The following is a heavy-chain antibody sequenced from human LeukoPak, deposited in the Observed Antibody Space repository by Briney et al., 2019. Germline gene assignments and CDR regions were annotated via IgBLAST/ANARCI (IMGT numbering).Heavy chain of an antibody. V-gene: IGHV1-2*04. Sequence: ASVKVSCKASGYTFTGYYMHWLRQAPGQGLEWMGWINPNSGGTNYAQKFQGWVTMTRDTSISTAYMELSRLRSDDTAVYYCAREADCSGGSCFRDAFDIWGQGTMVTVSS. CDR1: GYTFTGYY. D-gene: IGHD2-15*01. CDR3: AREADCSGGSCFRDAFDI. CDR2: INPNSGGT. J-gene: IGHJ3*02.